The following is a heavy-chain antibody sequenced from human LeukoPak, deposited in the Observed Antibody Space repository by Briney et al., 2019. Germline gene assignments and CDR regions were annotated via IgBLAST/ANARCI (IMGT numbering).Heavy chain of an antibody. CDR3: AKDRDGYNSYFDY. D-gene: IGHD5-24*01. CDR2: ISWNSGSI. J-gene: IGHJ4*02. V-gene: IGHV3-9*01. Sequence: DRSLRLSCAASGFTFDDYAMHWVRQAPGKGLEWVSGISWNSGSIGYADSVKGRFTNSRDNAKNSLYLQMNSLRAEDTALYYCAKDRDGYNSYFDYWGQGTLVTVSS. CDR1: GFTFDDYA.